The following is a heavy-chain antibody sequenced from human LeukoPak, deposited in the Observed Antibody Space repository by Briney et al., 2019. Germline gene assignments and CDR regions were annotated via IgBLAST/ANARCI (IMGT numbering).Heavy chain of an antibody. J-gene: IGHJ4*02. D-gene: IGHD3-3*01. CDR3: AREDFGVVTATPFDY. CDR2: ISYDGSNK. CDR1: GFTFSSYA. Sequence: SCAASGFTFSSYAMHWVRQAPGKGLEWVAVISYDGSNKYYADSVKGRFTISRDNSKNTLYLQMNSLRAEDTAVYYCAREDFGVVTATPFDYWGQGTLVTVSS. V-gene: IGHV3-30-3*01.